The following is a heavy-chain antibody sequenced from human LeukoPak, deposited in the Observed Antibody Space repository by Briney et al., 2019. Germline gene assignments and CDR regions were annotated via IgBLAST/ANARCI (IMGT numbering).Heavy chain of an antibody. CDR2: IDPSGGAP. CDR1: AYTFSKYL. J-gene: IGHJ5*02. CDR3: ARDLGLRGVTNWFDP. Sequence: ASVKVSCKASAYTFSKYLIHWVRQAPGQGLGWMGIIDPSGGAPGYAQKFQGRVTMTSDTSTSTVYMELSSLRSEDTAIYYCARDLGLRGVTNWFDPWGQGTLVTVSS. V-gene: IGHV1-46*01. D-gene: IGHD3-10*01.